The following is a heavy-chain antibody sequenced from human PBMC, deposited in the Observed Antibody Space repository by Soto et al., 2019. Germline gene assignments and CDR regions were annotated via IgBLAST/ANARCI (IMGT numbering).Heavy chain of an antibody. V-gene: IGHV1-8*01. CDR1: GYTFTSYD. CDR3: ARSGQVGNWFAP. D-gene: IGHD3-3*01. Sequence: GASVKVSCKASGYTFTSYDINWVRQATGQGLEWMGWMNPNSGNTGYAQKFQGRVTMTRNTSISTAYMELSSLRSEATAVYYGARSGQVGNWFAPWGQGTLVTVS. J-gene: IGHJ5*02. CDR2: MNPNSGNT.